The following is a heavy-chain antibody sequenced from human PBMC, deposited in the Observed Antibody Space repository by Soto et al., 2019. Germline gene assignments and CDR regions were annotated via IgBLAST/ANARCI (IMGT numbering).Heavy chain of an antibody. Sequence: SETLSLTCAVSGGSISSSNWWSWVRQPPGKGLEWIGEIYHSGSTNYNPSLKSRVTISVDKSKNQFSLKLSSVTAADTAVYYCARGPSYYDSSGYYLDYFDYWGQGTLVTVS. CDR3: ARGPSYYDSSGYYLDYFDY. J-gene: IGHJ4*02. CDR2: IYHSGST. D-gene: IGHD3-22*01. CDR1: GGSISSSNW. V-gene: IGHV4-4*02.